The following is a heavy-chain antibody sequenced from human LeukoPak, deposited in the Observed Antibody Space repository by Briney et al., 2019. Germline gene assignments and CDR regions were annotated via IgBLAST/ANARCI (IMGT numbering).Heavy chain of an antibody. CDR3: ARPYSSSWYPDY. V-gene: IGHV3-23*01. J-gene: IGHJ4*02. Sequence: PGGSLRLSCAASGFTFSSYAMSWVRQAPGKGLEWVSVISGSGGSTYYADSVKGRFTISRDNSKNMLYLQMNSLRAEDTAVYYCARPYSSSWYPDYWGQGTLVTVSS. D-gene: IGHD6-13*01. CDR2: ISGSGGST. CDR1: GFTFSSYA.